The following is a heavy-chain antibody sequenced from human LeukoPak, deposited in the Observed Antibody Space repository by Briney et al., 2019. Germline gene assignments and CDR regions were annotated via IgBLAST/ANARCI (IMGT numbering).Heavy chain of an antibody. CDR3: ARDPGWELPNWWFDP. Sequence: GGSLRLSCAASLFXFSNYNINWVREAPGKGLEWVSLISRSSSYVYYADSVKGRATISRDNAKHSLYLQMSSLRAEDTAVYYCARDPGWELPNWWFDPWGQGTLVTVSS. CDR1: LFXFSNYN. J-gene: IGHJ5*02. D-gene: IGHD1-26*01. CDR2: ISRSSSYV. V-gene: IGHV3-21*01.